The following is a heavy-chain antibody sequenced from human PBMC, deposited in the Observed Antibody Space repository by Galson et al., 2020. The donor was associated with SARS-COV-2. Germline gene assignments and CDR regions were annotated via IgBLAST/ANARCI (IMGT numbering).Heavy chain of an antibody. J-gene: IGHJ3*02. CDR3: AGRVAGAGSLHI. CDR1: GDSVSSNSTA. Sequence: SQTLSLTRAMSGDSVSSNSTAWNWLRQSPARGLEWLGRTYSRSQWSTAYAVSVKSRITINPDTSKNQFSLQLNSVTPEDTAIYYCAGRVAGAGSLHIWGQGTMVIVSS. D-gene: IGHD6-13*01. CDR2: TYSRSQWST. V-gene: IGHV6-1*01.